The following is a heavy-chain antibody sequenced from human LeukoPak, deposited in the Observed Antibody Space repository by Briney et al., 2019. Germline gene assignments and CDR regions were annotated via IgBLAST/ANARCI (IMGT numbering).Heavy chain of an antibody. J-gene: IGHJ4*02. CDR2: IYYSGST. CDR3: ARQEIAAAGTTADY. V-gene: IGHV4-39*01. D-gene: IGHD6-13*01. CDR1: GGSISGSSYY. Sequence: SETLSLTCTVPGGSISGSSYYWGWIRQPPGKGLEWIGSIYYSGSTYYNPSLKSRVTISVDTSKNQFSLKLNSVTATDTAVYYCARQEIAAAGTTADYWGQGTLVTVSS.